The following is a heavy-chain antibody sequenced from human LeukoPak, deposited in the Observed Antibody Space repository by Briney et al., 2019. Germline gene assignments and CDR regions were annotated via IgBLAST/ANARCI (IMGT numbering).Heavy chain of an antibody. D-gene: IGHD2-15*01. CDR3: ASGDMDTGDF. V-gene: IGHV3-30*14. J-gene: IGHJ4*02. Sequence: GGSLRLSCAASGFTFSNSAIHWVRQSPAKGLEWLAFISHDGTNKYYSDSVEGRFTVSRHNSLNTAHLQMNSLRPEDTAIYYCASGDMDTGDFWGQGTLVTVSS. CDR2: ISHDGTNK. CDR1: GFTFSNSA.